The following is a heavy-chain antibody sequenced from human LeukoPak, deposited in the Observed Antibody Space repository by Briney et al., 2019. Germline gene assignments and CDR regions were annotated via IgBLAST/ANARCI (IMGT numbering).Heavy chain of an antibody. D-gene: IGHD4-17*01. J-gene: IGHJ1*01. CDR3: ARQTTVTGGIQH. Sequence: PSETLSLTCTVSGGSISSYYWSWIRQPPGKGLEWIGYIYYSGSTNYNPSLKSRVTISVDTSKNQFSLKLSSVTAADTAVYYCARQTTVTGGIQHWGQGTLVTVSS. CDR2: IYYSGST. V-gene: IGHV4-59*08. CDR1: GGSISSYY.